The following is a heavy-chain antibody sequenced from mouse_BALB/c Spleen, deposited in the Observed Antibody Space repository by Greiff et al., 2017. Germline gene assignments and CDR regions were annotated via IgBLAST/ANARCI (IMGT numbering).Heavy chain of an antibody. J-gene: IGHJ4*01. V-gene: IGHV5-6-4*01. CDR1: GFTFSSYT. CDR3: TRDRGYYEKVVVRYAMDY. D-gene: IGHD2-3*01. CDR2: ISSGGSYT. Sequence: EVQGVESGGGLVKPGGSLKLSCAASGFTFSSYTMSWVRQTPEKRLEWVATISSGGSYTYHPDSVKGRFTISRDNAKNTLYLQMSRMTSEDTAMYYCTRDRGYYEKVVVRYAMDYWGQGTSVTVSS.